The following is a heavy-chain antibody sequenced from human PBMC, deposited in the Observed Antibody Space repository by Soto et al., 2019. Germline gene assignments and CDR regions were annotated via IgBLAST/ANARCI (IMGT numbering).Heavy chain of an antibody. V-gene: IGHV3-48*01. CDR1: GFTFSSYS. CDR3: ARGGEAAGFDY. D-gene: IGHD6-13*01. J-gene: IGHJ4*02. Sequence: GGSLRLSCAASGFTFSSYSMNWVRQAPGKGLEWVSYISSSSSTIYYADSVKGRFTISRDNAKNSLYLQMNSLRAEDTAVYYCARGGEAAGFDYWGQGTLVTVSS. CDR2: ISSSSSTI.